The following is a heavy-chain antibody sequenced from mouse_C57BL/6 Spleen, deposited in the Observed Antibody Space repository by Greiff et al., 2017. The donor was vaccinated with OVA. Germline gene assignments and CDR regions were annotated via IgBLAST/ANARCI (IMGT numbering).Heavy chain of an antibody. CDR3: ASEGDGYYSAWFAY. Sequence: EVQLQQSGPELVKPGASVKMSCKASGYTFTDYNMHWVKQSHGKSLEWIGYINPNNGGTSYNQKFKGKATLTVNKSSSTAYMELRSLTSEDSAVYYCASEGDGYYSAWFAYWGQGTLVTVSA. CDR2: INPNNGGT. V-gene: IGHV1-22*01. J-gene: IGHJ3*01. CDR1: GYTFTDYN. D-gene: IGHD2-3*01.